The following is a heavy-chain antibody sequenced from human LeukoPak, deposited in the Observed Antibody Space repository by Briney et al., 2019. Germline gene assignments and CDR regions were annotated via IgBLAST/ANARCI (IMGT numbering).Heavy chain of an antibody. CDR1: GFTFSSYS. V-gene: IGHV3-21*01. CDR3: ARGPYYYDSSGYYYNDY. CDR2: ISSSSSYI. Sequence: KSGGSLRLSCAASGFTFSSYSMNWVRQAPGKGLEWVSSISSSSSYIYYADSVKGRFTISRDNAKNSLYLQMNRLRAEDTAVYYCARGPYYYDSSGYYYNDYWGQGTLVTVSS. J-gene: IGHJ4*02. D-gene: IGHD3-22*01.